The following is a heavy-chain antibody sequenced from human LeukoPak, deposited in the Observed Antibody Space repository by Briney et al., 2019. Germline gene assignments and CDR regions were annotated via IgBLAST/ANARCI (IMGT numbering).Heavy chain of an antibody. CDR3: ARVHGNDALDY. CDR2: IKQDGSDK. Sequence: GGSLRLSCAVSGFSFSSYWMTWVRQAPGKGLEWVANIKQDGSDKYYVDSVKGRFTISRDNAKYSLYLQTNSLRAEDTALYYCARVHGNDALDYWGQGTLVTVSS. D-gene: IGHD1-1*01. CDR1: GFSFSSYW. V-gene: IGHV3-7*03. J-gene: IGHJ4*02.